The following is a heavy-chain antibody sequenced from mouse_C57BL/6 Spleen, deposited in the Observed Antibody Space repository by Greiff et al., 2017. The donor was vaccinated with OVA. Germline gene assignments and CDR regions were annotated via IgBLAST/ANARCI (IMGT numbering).Heavy chain of an antibody. Sequence: QVQLQQPGAELVKPGASVKMSCKASGYTFTSYWITWVKQRPGQGLEWIGDIYPGSGSTNHNEKFKSKATLTVDTSSSTAYMQLSSLTSEDSAVYYCAREGANWDVFDYWGQGTTLTVSS. CDR3: AREGANWDVFDY. V-gene: IGHV1-55*01. CDR2: IYPGSGST. D-gene: IGHD4-1*01. CDR1: GYTFTSYW. J-gene: IGHJ2*01.